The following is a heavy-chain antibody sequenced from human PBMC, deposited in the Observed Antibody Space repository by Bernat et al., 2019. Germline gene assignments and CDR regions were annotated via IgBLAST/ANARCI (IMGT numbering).Heavy chain of an antibody. CDR1: GGSISSGGYY. D-gene: IGHD2-8*02. CDR3: ARAYWRGRLFRKTDAFDI. J-gene: IGHJ3*02. CDR2: IYYSGST. V-gene: IGHV4-31*03. Sequence: QVQLQESGPGLVKPSQTLSLTCTVSGGSISSGGYYWSWIRQHPGKGLEWIGYIYYSGSTYYNPSLKSRVTISVDTSKNQFSLKRSSVTAADTAVYYCARAYWRGRLFRKTDAFDIWGQGTMVTVSS.